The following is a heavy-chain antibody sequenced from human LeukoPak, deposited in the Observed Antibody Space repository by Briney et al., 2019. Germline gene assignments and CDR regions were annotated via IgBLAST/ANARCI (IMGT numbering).Heavy chain of an antibody. D-gene: IGHD3-22*01. V-gene: IGHV3-7*01. J-gene: IGHJ4*02. CDR1: GFTFSSYW. CDR2: IKQDGSEK. CDR3: ARDEPRRYYYDSSGWVF. Sequence: GGSLRLSCAASGFTFSSYWMSWVRQAPGKGLEWVANIKQDGSEKYYVDSVKGRFTISRDNAKISLYLQMNSLRAEDTAVYYGARDEPRRYYYDSSGWVFWGQGTLVTVSS.